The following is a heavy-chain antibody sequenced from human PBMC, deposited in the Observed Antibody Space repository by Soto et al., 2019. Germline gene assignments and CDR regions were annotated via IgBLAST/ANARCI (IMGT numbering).Heavy chain of an antibody. Sequence: SETLSLTCAVSGASISTTYWWSWVRQPPGEGLEWIGEIHYSGTTNYNPSLKSRVTISLDKSKNQFSLNLNSVTAADTAVYYCVRHAQWIIRAYWGQGSLVTVSS. D-gene: IGHD5-12*01. CDR3: VRHAQWIIRAY. CDR2: IHYSGTT. V-gene: IGHV4-4*02. CDR1: GASISTTYW. J-gene: IGHJ4*02.